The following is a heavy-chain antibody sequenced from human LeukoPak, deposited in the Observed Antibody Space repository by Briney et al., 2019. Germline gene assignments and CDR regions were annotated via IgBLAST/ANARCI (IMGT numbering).Heavy chain of an antibody. D-gene: IGHD6-13*01. V-gene: IGHV4-34*01. CDR2: INHSGST. CDR1: GGSFSDYY. Sequence: SETLSLTCAVYGGSFSDYYWSWIRQPPGKGLEWIGEINHSGSTNYNPSLKSRVTLSVDTSKNQFSLQLSSVTAADTAVYYCASLTGSSNRFTFDCWGQGTLVTVSS. J-gene: IGHJ4*02. CDR3: ASLTGSSNRFTFDC.